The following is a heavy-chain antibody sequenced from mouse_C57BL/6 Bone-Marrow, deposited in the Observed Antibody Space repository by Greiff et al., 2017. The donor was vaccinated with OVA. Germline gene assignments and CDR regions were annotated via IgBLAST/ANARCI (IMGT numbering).Heavy chain of an antibody. D-gene: IGHD2-12*01. Sequence: VQLQQSGPVLVKPGASVKMSCKASGYTFTDYYMNWVKQSHGKSLEWIGVINPYNGGTSYNQKFKGKATLTVDKSSSPAYMELNSLTSEDSAVYYCARYCYALAMDYWGQGTSVTVSS. J-gene: IGHJ4*01. V-gene: IGHV1-19*01. CDR1: GYTFTDYY. CDR3: ARYCYALAMDY. CDR2: INPYNGGT.